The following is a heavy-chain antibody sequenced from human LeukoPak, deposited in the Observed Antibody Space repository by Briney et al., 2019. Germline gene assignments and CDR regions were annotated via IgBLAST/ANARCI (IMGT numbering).Heavy chain of an antibody. CDR1: GGSFSGYY. D-gene: IGHD3-10*01. CDR3: ARGSLWFGVAG. J-gene: IGHJ4*02. Sequence: ASESLSLTCAVYGGSFSGYYWSWIRQPPGKGLEWIGEINHSGSTNYNPSLKSRVTISVDTSKNQFSLKLSSVTAADTAVYYCARGSLWFGVAGWGQGTLVTVSS. CDR2: INHSGST. V-gene: IGHV4-34*01.